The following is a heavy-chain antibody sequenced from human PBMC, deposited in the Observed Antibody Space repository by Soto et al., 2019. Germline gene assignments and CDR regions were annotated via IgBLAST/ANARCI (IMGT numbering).Heavy chain of an antibody. CDR1: GASVNSENYY. D-gene: IGHD3-16*01. Sequence: SETLSLTCTVSGASVNSENYYWSWIRQPPGKGLEWIGYVYYSGSTNYNPSLKSRATISLDTYKNQFSLKVTSMTSADTAFYYCARGVLRFFQWFDPWGQGTLVTVSS. CDR3: ARGVLRFFQWFDP. V-gene: IGHV4-61*01. CDR2: VYYSGST. J-gene: IGHJ5*02.